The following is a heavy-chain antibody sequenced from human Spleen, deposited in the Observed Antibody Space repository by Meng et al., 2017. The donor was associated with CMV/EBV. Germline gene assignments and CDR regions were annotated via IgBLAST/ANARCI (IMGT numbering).Heavy chain of an antibody. V-gene: IGHV3-20*04. Sequence: GESLKISCAASGFTFDDYAMSWVRQAPGKGLEWVSGINWNGGRKGYADSVKGRFTISRDNAKNSLYLQMNNLGAEDTALYYCARVGLLSYYFDYWGQGALVTVSS. CDR1: GFTFDDYA. CDR3: ARVGLLSYYFDY. CDR2: INWNGGRK. J-gene: IGHJ4*02. D-gene: IGHD3-10*01.